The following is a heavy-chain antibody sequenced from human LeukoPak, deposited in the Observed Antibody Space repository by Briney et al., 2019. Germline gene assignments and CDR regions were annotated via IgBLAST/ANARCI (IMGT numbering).Heavy chain of an antibody. V-gene: IGHV3-20*04. CDR3: ARDPYSGNYGNDYYYYMDV. Sequence: GGSLRLSCAASGFTFDDYGMSWVRQAPGKGLEWVSGINWNGGSTGYADSVKGRFTISRDNAKNSLYLQMDSLGPEDTAVYYCARDPYSGNYGNDYYYYMDVWGKGTTVTISS. CDR2: INWNGGST. CDR1: GFTFDDYG. J-gene: IGHJ6*03. D-gene: IGHD1-26*01.